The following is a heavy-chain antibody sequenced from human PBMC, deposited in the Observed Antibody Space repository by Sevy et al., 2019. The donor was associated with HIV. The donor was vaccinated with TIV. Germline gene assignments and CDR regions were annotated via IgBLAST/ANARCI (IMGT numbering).Heavy chain of an antibody. CDR1: GFTFDDYA. D-gene: IGHD6-13*01. CDR3: AKGYSSTLNYFDF. V-gene: IGHV3-9*01. J-gene: IGHJ4*02. Sequence: GGSLRLSCAASGFTFDDYAMHWVRQVPGKGLERVSSISWNSGSIGYADSVKGRFTISRVNAKNSLYLQMNSLRVEDTALYYCAKGYSSTLNYFDFWGQGTLVTVSS. CDR2: ISWNSGSI.